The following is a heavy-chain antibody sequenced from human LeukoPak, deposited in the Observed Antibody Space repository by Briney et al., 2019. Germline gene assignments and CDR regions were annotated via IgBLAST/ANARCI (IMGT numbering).Heavy chain of an antibody. V-gene: IGHV1-18*01. Sequence: ASVKVSCKASGYTFTSYSISWVRQAPGQGLEWMGWISAYNGNTNYAQKLQGRVTMTRDTSTSTVYMELSSLRSEDTAVYYCARGAAGQDCGGDCSLDYWGQGTLVTVSS. CDR3: ARGAAGQDCGGDCSLDY. D-gene: IGHD2-21*02. CDR2: ISAYNGNT. CDR1: GYTFTSYS. J-gene: IGHJ4*02.